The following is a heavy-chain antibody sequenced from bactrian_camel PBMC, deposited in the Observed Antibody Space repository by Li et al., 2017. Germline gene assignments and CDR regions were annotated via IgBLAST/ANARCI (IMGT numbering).Heavy chain of an antibody. Sequence: HVQLVESGGGSVQAGGSLRLSCVVSGYKVSTYCMAWFRQAPGKEREGVARIATGSGDTYYADSVKGRFTISQDNAKNTVYLQMNSLKPEDTAMYYCAARGPYCYTKLSVADFTYWGQGTQVTVS. V-gene: IGHV3S1*01. D-gene: IGHD2*01. CDR1: GYKVSTYC. CDR2: IATGSGDT. J-gene: IGHJ6*01. CDR3: AARGPYCYTKLSVADFTY.